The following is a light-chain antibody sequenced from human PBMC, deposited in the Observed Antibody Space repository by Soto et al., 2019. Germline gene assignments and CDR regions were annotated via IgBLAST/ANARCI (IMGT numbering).Light chain of an antibody. Sequence: DIQMTQSPSSVSASIGDTVTITCRASQDISTLLAWYQQKPGKVPRLLIYAASTLQSGVPSRFSGSGSGTDFTLTISSLQPEDVATYYCQKYNSAVDTFGGGTKVDIK. J-gene: IGKJ4*01. CDR3: QKYNSAVDT. CDR2: AAS. CDR1: QDISTL. V-gene: IGKV1-27*01.